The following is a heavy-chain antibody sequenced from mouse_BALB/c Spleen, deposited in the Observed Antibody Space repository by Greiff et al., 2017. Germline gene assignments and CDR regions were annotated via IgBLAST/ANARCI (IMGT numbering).Heavy chain of an antibody. CDR2: IWGDGST. V-gene: IGHV2-6-7*01. D-gene: IGHD2-1*01. Sequence: VQLQESGPGLVAPSQSLSITCTVSGFSLTGYGVNWVRQPPGKGLEWLGMIWGDGSTDYNSALKSRLSISKDNSKSQVFLKMNSLQTDDTARYYCARGGNYYAMDYWGQGTSVTVSS. CDR3: ARGGNYYAMDY. CDR1: GFSLTGYG. J-gene: IGHJ4*01.